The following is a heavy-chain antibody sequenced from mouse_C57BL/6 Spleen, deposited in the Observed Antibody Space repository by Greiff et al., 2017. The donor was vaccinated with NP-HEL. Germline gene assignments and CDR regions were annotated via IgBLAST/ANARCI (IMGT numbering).Heavy chain of an antibody. Sequence: DVKLQESGPELVKPGASVKMSCKASGYTFTDYNMHWVKQSHGKSLEWIGYINPNNGGTSYNQKFKGKATLTVNKSSSTAYMELRSLTSEDSAVYYCARGGGSSSFDYWGQGTTLTVSS. CDR3: ARGGGSSSFDY. CDR1: GYTFTDYN. V-gene: IGHV1-22*01. CDR2: INPNNGGT. D-gene: IGHD1-1*01. J-gene: IGHJ2*01.